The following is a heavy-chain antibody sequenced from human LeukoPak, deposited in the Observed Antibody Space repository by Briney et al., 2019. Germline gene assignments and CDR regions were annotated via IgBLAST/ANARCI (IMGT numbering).Heavy chain of an antibody. CDR3: ARAARITLFGVVIITLDY. CDR2: INPNSGGT. CDR1: GYTFTGYY. V-gene: IGHV1-2*02. J-gene: IGHJ4*02. Sequence: SEKVSCKASGYTFTGYYMHWVRQAPGQGLEWMGWINPNSGGTNYAQKFQGRVTMTRDTSISTAYMELSRLRSDDTAVYYCARAARITLFGVVIITLDYWGQGTLVTVSS. D-gene: IGHD3-3*01.